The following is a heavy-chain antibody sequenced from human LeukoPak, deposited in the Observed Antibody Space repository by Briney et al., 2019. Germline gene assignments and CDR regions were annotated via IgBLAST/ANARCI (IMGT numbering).Heavy chain of an antibody. CDR1: GFTVSSNY. V-gene: IGHV3-53*01. CDR3: ARVNFSYYYGSGSRYYFDY. D-gene: IGHD3-10*01. CDR2: IYSGGST. J-gene: IGHJ4*02. Sequence: QSGGSLRLSCAASGFTVSSNYMSWVRQAPGKGLEWVSVIYSGGSTYYADSVKGRFTISRDNSKNTLYLQMNSLRAEDTAVYYCARVNFSYYYGSGSRYYFDYWGQGTLVTVSS.